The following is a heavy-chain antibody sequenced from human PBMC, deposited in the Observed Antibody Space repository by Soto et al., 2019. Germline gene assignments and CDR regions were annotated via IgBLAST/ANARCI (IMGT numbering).Heavy chain of an antibody. D-gene: IGHD6-19*01. CDR2: IIPIFGTA. CDR3: ARSAGYSSGWHQKPFNWFDP. V-gene: IGHV1-69*13. J-gene: IGHJ5*02. Sequence: ASVKVSCKASGGTFSNYSISWVRQAPGQGLEWVGGIIPIFGTAHYAQKFQGRVTMTADESTSTAYMEVSSLRSEDSAVYYCARSAGYSSGWHQKPFNWFDPWGQGTVVTVSS. CDR1: GGTFSNYS.